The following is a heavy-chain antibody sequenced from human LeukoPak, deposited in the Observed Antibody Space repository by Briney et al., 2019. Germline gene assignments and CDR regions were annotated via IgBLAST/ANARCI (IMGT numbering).Heavy chain of an antibody. CDR1: GGSISSYY. CDR2: IYTSGSS. V-gene: IGHV4-4*09. J-gene: IGHJ6*03. CDR3: ARQIKRDYYYSLDV. Sequence: SETPSLTCTVSGGSISSYYWSRIRQSAGKGLEWIGYIYTSGSSNYSPSLKSRVTISVDTSMNQVSLILSSVTAADTAVYYCARQIKRDYYYSLDVWGKGTTVTVSS.